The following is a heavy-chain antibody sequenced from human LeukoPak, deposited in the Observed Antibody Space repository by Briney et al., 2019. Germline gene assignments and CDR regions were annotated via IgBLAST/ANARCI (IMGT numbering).Heavy chain of an antibody. V-gene: IGHV1-2*06. Sequence: VASVKVSCKASGYTFTGYSVHWVRQAPGQGLEWMGRINPNSGATDYAQKFQGRVTMTRDTSISTVYMELNRLRSDDTAVYYCAKFLPTHIVVANYYFDYWGQGTLVTVSS. J-gene: IGHJ4*02. D-gene: IGHD2-21*01. CDR1: GYTFTGYS. CDR3: AKFLPTHIVVANYYFDY. CDR2: INPNSGAT.